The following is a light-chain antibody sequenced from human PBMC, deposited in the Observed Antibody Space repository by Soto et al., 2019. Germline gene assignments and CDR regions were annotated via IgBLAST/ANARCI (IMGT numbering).Light chain of an antibody. CDR1: QSLLYSNRYNY. V-gene: IGKV2-28*01. Sequence: DIVMTQSPLSLPVTPGESASISCRSSQSLLYSNRYNYLDWYLQRPGQPPQLLIYLGSDRASGVPARFSGSGSGTDFILKISRVEAEDVGVYYCMQALQTPYTFGQGTKLEIK. CDR2: LGS. CDR3: MQALQTPYT. J-gene: IGKJ2*01.